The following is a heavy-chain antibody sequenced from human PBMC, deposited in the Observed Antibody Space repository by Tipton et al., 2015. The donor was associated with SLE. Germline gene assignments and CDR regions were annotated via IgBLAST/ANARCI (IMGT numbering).Heavy chain of an antibody. CDR1: GFIFSSYG. D-gene: IGHD4-17*01. J-gene: IGHJ4*02. CDR3: AKDMAIGGDYEYGY. Sequence: SLRLSCAASGFIFSSYGMHWVRQAPGKGLEWVAFIRNDGSNKYYAGSVKGRFTISRDNSKNTLYLQMNSLRAEDTAVYYCAKDMAIGGDYEYGYWGQGPLVTVSS. CDR2: IRNDGSNK. V-gene: IGHV3-30*02.